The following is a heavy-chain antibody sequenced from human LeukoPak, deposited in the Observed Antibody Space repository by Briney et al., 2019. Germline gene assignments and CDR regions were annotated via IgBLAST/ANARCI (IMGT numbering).Heavy chain of an antibody. CDR1: GGSFSGYY. J-gene: IGHJ5*02. CDR2: INHSGST. D-gene: IGHD6-13*01. Sequence: SETLSLTCAVYGGSFSGYYWSWIRQPPGKGLEWIGEINHSGSTNYNPSLKSRVTISVDTSKNQFSLKLGSVTAADTAVYYCARAQYSSSWYLRYNWFDPWGQGTLVTVSS. V-gene: IGHV4-34*01. CDR3: ARAQYSSSWYLRYNWFDP.